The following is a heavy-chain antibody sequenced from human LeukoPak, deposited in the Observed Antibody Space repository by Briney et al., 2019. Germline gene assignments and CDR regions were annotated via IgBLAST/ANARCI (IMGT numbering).Heavy chain of an antibody. Sequence: ASVKVSCKASGGTFSSYAISRVRQAPGQGLEWMGGIIPIFGTANYAQKFQGRVTITTDESTSTAYTELSSLRSEDTAVYYCARAIPGISGFDPWGQGTLVTVSS. CDR3: ARAIPGISGFDP. J-gene: IGHJ5*02. CDR1: GGTFSSYA. CDR2: IIPIFGTA. D-gene: IGHD3-10*01. V-gene: IGHV1-69*05.